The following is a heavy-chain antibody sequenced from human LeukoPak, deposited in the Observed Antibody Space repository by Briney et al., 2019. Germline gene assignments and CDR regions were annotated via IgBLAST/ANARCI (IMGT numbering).Heavy chain of an antibody. CDR3: ARVKESSTSWVYYFDY. Sequence: SETLSLTCTVSGGSISSYYWSWIRQPAGKGLEWIGRIYTSGSTNYNPSLKSRATMSVDTSKNQFSLKLSSVTAADTAVYYCARVKESSTSWVYYFDYWGQGTLVTVSS. V-gene: IGHV4-4*07. CDR2: IYTSGST. J-gene: IGHJ4*02. D-gene: IGHD2-2*01. CDR1: GGSISSYY.